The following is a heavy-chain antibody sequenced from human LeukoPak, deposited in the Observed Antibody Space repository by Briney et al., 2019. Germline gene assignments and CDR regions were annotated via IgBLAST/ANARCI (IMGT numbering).Heavy chain of an antibody. CDR3: ARIYCSGGSCYGENWFDP. V-gene: IGHV3-7*03. CDR1: GFTFSSYW. J-gene: IGHJ5*02. CDR2: IKQDGSEK. D-gene: IGHD2-15*01. Sequence: GGSLRLSCAASGFTFSSYWMSWVRQAPGKGLEWVANIKQDGSEKYYVDSVKGRFTISRDNAKNSLYLQMNSLRAEDTAVYYCARIYCSGGSCYGENWFDPWGQGTLVTVSP.